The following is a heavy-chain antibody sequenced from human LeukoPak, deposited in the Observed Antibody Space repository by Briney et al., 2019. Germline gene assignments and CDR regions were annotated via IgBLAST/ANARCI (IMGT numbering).Heavy chain of an antibody. CDR1: GFTFSNYA. Sequence: GGSLRLSCAATGFTFSNYAMSWVRQAPGKGLECVSTISGSDGNTYYADSVRGRFTISRDTSKNTLYLQMNSLRSEDTAVYYCARGGNEYYYYGMDVWGQGTTVTVSS. CDR3: ARGGNEYYYYGMDV. V-gene: IGHV3-23*01. J-gene: IGHJ6*02. CDR2: ISGSDGNT. D-gene: IGHD1-14*01.